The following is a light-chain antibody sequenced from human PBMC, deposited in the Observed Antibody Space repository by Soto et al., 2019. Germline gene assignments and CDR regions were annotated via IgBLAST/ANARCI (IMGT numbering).Light chain of an antibody. CDR2: DAS. V-gene: IGKV3-11*01. J-gene: IGKJ1*01. CDR3: HHYET. Sequence: ETVLTQSPATLSLSPGEGATLSCRASQSVSSFLAWYQQKPGQAPRLLIYDASSRATGISDRFSGSGSGTDFTLTISRLEPEDFTVYYCHHYETFGQGTKVDIK. CDR1: QSVSSF.